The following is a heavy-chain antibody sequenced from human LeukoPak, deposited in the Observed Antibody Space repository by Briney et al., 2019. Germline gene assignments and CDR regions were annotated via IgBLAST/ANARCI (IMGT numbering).Heavy chain of an antibody. D-gene: IGHD4/OR15-4a*01. CDR3: ARDLAWGAY. Sequence: PGGSLRLSCVASGFTFSIYTMSWVRQAPGKGLEWVSSITSSSSSIYSVDSVKGRLTISRDNAKNSLYLEMNSLRDEDTAVYYCARDLAWGAYWGQGTLVTVSS. J-gene: IGHJ4*02. CDR2: ITSSSSSI. V-gene: IGHV3-21*01. CDR1: GFTFSIYT.